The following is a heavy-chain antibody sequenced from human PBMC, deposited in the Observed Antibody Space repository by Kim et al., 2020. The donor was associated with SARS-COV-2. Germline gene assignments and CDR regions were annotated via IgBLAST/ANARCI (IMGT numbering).Heavy chain of an antibody. CDR3: ARGVGYSGYDFKV. Sequence: GGSLRLSCAASGFTFSSYGMHWVRQAPGKGLEWVAVISYDGSNKYYADSVKGRFTISRDNSKNTLYLQMNSLRAEDTAVYYCARGVGYSGYDFKVWGQGTLVTVSS. CDR1: GFTFSSYG. J-gene: IGHJ4*02. D-gene: IGHD5-12*01. CDR2: ISYDGSNK. V-gene: IGHV3-33*05.